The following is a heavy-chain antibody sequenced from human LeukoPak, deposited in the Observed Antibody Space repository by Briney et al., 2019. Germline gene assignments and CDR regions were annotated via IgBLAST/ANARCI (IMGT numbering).Heavy chain of an antibody. V-gene: IGHV3-30*04. CDR1: GFTFSSYA. D-gene: IGHD4-17*01. J-gene: IGHJ4*02. CDR3: ARSDDYGDYVYLGRPLDY. CDR2: ISYDGSNK. Sequence: GRSLRLSCAASGFTFSSYAMHWVRQAPGKGLEWVAVISYDGSNKYYADSVKGRFTISSDNSKNTLYLQMNSLRAEDTAVYYCARSDDYGDYVYLGRPLDYWGQGTLVTVSS.